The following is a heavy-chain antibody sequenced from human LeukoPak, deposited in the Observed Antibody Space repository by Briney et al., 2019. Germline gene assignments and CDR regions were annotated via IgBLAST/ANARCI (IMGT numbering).Heavy chain of an antibody. CDR2: INTNTGNP. CDR1: GYTFTSYA. J-gene: IGHJ4*02. D-gene: IGHD3-22*01. CDR3: ARDLWTNYYDSSGNPDY. Sequence: GASVKVSCKASGYTFTSYAMNWVRQAPGQGLEWMGWINTNTGNPTYAQGFTGRFVFSLDTSVSTAYLQISSLKAEDTAVYYCARDLWTNYYDSSGNPDYWGQGTLVTVSS. V-gene: IGHV7-4-1*02.